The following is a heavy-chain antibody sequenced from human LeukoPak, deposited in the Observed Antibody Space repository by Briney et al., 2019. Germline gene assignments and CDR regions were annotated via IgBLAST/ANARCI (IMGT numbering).Heavy chain of an antibody. J-gene: IGHJ4*02. Sequence: GGSLRLSCAAAGFAFSGHWMSWVRQAPGKGLEWVATIKGGGSEKFYVDPVKGRFTISRDDAENSLQLQMNSLRDEDMAVYYCAKDVLEKWGQGTLVSVSS. V-gene: IGHV3-7*01. CDR3: AKDVLEK. CDR2: IKGGGSEK. CDR1: GFAFSGHW.